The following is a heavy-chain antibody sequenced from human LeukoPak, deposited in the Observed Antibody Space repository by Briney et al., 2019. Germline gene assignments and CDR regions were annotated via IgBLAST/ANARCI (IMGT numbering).Heavy chain of an antibody. J-gene: IGHJ4*02. D-gene: IGHD3-10*01. CDR1: GFTFSSYS. CDR2: ISSSSSYI. V-gene: IGHV3-21*01. CDR3: ASTVGGFGELFRDY. Sequence: PGGSLRLSCAASGFTFSSYSMNWVRQAPGKGLEWVSSISSSSSYIYYADSVKGRFTISRDNAKNSLYLQMNSLRAEDTAVYYCASTVGGFGELFRDYWGQGTLVTVSS.